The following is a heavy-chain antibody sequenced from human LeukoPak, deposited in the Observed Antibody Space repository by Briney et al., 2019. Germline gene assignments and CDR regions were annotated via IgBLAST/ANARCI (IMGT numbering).Heavy chain of an antibody. CDR1: GFTFSNAW. D-gene: IGHD6-6*01. J-gene: IGHJ4*02. V-gene: IGHV3-15*07. CDR3: TTEIIAARPGVDY. CDR2: IKSKTDGGTT. Sequence: GGSLRLSCAASGFTFSNAWMNWVRQAPGKGLEWVGRIKSKTDGGTTDYAAPVKGRFTISRDDSKNTLYLHMNSLKTEDTAVYYCTTEIIAARPGVDYWGQGTLVTVSS.